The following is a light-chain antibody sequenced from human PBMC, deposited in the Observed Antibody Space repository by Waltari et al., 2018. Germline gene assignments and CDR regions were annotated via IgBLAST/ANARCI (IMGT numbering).Light chain of an antibody. CDR2: DVT. Sequence: QPALTQPRSVSGSPGQSVTIACTGTSSDVGYYNYVSWYQQHPGKAPKLMIYDVTERPSGVPDRFSGSKSGNTASLTISGLQAEDEADYYCCSYAGNYLRVFGGGTKLTVL. CDR3: CSYAGNYLRV. CDR1: SSDVGYYNY. J-gene: IGLJ2*01. V-gene: IGLV2-11*01.